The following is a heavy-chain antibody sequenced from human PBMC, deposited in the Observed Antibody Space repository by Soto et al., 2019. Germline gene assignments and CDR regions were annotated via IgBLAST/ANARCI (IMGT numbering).Heavy chain of an antibody. D-gene: IGHD2-2*01. V-gene: IGHV1-69*01. CDR3: ARSQGSSTSLEIYYYYYGMDV. Sequence: QVQLVQSGAEVKKPGSSVKVSCKASGGTFSGYAISWVRQAPGQGLEWMGGIIPISGTANYAQKFQGRVTITGDESTSTAYMELSSLRSEDTAVYYCARSQGSSTSLEIYYYYYGMDVWGQGTTVTVSS. CDR2: IIPISGTA. J-gene: IGHJ6*02. CDR1: GGTFSGYA.